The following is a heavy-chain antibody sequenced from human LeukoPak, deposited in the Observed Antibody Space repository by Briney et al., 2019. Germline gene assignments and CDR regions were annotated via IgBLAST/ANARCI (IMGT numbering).Heavy chain of an antibody. J-gene: IGHJ4*02. Sequence: GGSLRLSCAASGFTFSSYSMNWVRQAPGKGLEWVSSISSSSYIYYADSVKGRFTISRDNAKNSLYLQMNSLRAEDTAVYYCARDPRGYCSGGSCYEKSLDYWGQGTLVTVSS. CDR3: ARDPRGYCSGGSCYEKSLDY. CDR1: GFTFSSYS. V-gene: IGHV3-21*01. CDR2: ISSSSYI. D-gene: IGHD2-15*01.